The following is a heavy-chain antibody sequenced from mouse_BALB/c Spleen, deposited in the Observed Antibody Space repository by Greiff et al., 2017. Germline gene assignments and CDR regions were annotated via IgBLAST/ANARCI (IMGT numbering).Heavy chain of an antibody. Sequence: DVKLVESGGGLVQPGGSRKLSCAASGFTFSDYGMAWVRQAPGKGPEWVAFISNLAYSIYYADTVTGRFTISRENAKNTLYLEMSSLRSEDTAMYYCAREQGQGAWFAYWGQGTLVTVSA. CDR2: ISNLAYSI. V-gene: IGHV5-15*02. J-gene: IGHJ3*01. CDR1: GFTFSDYG. CDR3: AREQGQGAWFAY. D-gene: IGHD3-3*01.